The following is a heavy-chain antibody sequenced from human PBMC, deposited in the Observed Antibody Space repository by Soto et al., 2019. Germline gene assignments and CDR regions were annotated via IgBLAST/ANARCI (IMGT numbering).Heavy chain of an antibody. CDR3: ARETDAFDM. J-gene: IGHJ3*02. V-gene: IGHV3-7*03. CDR1: GFTFSHYW. Sequence: PGGSLRLSCAASGFTFSHYWMSWVRQAPGKGLEWVANIKQDGSEKNYVGSVKGRFTISRDNARNSLYLQMNSLRADDSAVYFCARETDAFDMWGQGTVVTVSS. CDR2: IKQDGSEK.